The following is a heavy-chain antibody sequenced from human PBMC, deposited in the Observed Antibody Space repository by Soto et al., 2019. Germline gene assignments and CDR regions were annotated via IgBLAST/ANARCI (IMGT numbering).Heavy chain of an antibody. CDR3: ARVVRGYCSGGSCYGGSYYYYMDV. Sequence: EVQLVESGGGLVQPGGSLRLSCAASGFTFSSYDMHWVRQATGKGLEWVSAIGTAGDTYYPGSVKGRFTISRENAKNSLYLQMNSLRAGDTAGHYCARVVRGYCSGGSCYGGSYYYYMDVWGKGTTVTVSS. J-gene: IGHJ6*03. CDR2: IGTAGDT. CDR1: GFTFSSYD. D-gene: IGHD2-15*01. V-gene: IGHV3-13*01.